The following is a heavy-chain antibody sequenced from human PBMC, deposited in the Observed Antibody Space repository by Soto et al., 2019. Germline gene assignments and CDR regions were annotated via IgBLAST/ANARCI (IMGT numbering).Heavy chain of an antibody. D-gene: IGHD3-22*01. CDR3: AKNPGADSSGSDMEGLDDFDY. V-gene: IGHV1-18*01. CDR2: ISAYNGNT. CDR1: GYTFTSYG. J-gene: IGHJ4*02. Sequence: ASVKVSCKASGYTFTSYGISWVRQAPGQGLEWMGWISAYNGNTNYAQKLQGRVTMTTDTSTSTAYMELRSLRSDDTAVYYCAKNPGADSSGSDMEGLDDFDYWGQGTLVTVSS.